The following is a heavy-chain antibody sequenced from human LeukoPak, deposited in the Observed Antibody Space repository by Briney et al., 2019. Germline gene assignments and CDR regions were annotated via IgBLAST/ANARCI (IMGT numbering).Heavy chain of an antibody. CDR1: GYTFTGYY. CDR2: INAGNGNT. D-gene: IGHD3-10*01. Sequence: ASVKLSCKASGYTFTGYYMHWVRQAPGQGLEWMGWINAGNGNTKYSQKFQGRVTITRDTSASTAYMELSSLRSEDTAVYYCSIGFTMVRGVIGTYYGMDVWGQGTTVTVSS. J-gene: IGHJ6*02. V-gene: IGHV1-3*01. CDR3: SIGFTMVRGVIGTYYGMDV.